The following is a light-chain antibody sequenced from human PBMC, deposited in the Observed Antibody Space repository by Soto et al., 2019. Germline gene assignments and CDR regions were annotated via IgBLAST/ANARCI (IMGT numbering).Light chain of an antibody. Sequence: EIMLTQSPATLSLSPEQRATLSCKASQSVSSSFLAWYQQKPGQAPMLLIYGTSSKAAGIPDRLSGSGAGTVFTLTIRVLEPEYFAVYYCQQYGSSGTFGQGTKVDIK. V-gene: IGKV3-20*01. CDR2: GTS. CDR1: QSVSSSF. CDR3: QQYGSSGT. J-gene: IGKJ1*01.